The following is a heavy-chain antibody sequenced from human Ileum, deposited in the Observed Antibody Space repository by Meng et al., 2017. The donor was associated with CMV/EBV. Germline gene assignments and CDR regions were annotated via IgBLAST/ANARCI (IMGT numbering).Heavy chain of an antibody. J-gene: IGHJ4*02. CDR2: IYTSGTT. V-gene: IGHV4-4*07. CDR1: GGSISNYY. CDR3: ARNYGSGNWNFFHY. Sequence: QVQLQESGPGLVTTSETLSRTCYVSGGSISNYYWSWIRQTAGKGLEWIAHIYTSGTTNYNPSLKSRVTMSVDTSRNQFSLKLTSVTAADTAVYYCARNYGSGNWNFFHYWGQGTLVTVSS. D-gene: IGHD3-10*01.